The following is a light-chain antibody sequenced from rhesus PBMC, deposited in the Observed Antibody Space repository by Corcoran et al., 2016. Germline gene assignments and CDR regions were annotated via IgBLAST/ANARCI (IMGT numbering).Light chain of an antibody. V-gene: IGKV1-32*03. CDR3: QQGYSTPCT. J-gene: IGKJ3*01. Sequence: DIQMSQSPSSLSASVGDRVTITCRASQGISSYLNWYQQKPGKAPKLLIYYANSLASGVPSMFSGSGSWTDYTLTISSLQPGDFATYYCQQGYSTPCTFGPGTKLDIK. CDR1: QGISSY. CDR2: YAN.